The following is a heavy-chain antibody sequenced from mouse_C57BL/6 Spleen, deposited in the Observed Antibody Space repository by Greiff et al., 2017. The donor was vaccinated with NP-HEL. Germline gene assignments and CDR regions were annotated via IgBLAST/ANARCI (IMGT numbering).Heavy chain of an antibody. V-gene: IGHV6-3*01. CDR2: IRLKSDNYAT. J-gene: IGHJ1*03. D-gene: IGHD1-1*01. CDR1: GFTFSNYW. CDR3: TITTVVAVDV. Sequence: DVKLQESGGGLVQPGGSMKLSCGASGFTFSNYWMNWVRQSPEKGLEWVAQIRLKSDNYATHYAESVKGRFTISRDDYKSSVYLQMNNLRAEDTGIYYCTITTVVAVDVWGTGTTVTVSS.